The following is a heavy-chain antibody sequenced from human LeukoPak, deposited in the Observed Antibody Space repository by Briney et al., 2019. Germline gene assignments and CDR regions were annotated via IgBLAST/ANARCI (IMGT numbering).Heavy chain of an antibody. CDR3: ARVGTYGSGSYLSWLDY. CDR1: GGSIGSYY. Sequence: SETLSLTCTVSGGSIGSYYWSWIRQPPGKGLEWIGYIYYSGSTNYNPSLKSRVTISVDTSKNQFSLKLSSVTAADTAVYYCARVGTYGSGSYLSWLDYWGQETLVTVSS. V-gene: IGHV4-59*01. CDR2: IYYSGST. D-gene: IGHD3-10*01. J-gene: IGHJ4*02.